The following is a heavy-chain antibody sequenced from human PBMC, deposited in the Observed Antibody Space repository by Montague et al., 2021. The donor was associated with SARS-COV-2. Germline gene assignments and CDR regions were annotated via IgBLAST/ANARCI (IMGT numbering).Heavy chain of an antibody. CDR2: FYSVGST. D-gene: IGHD1-14*01. CDR1: GASGGSSD. V-gene: IGHV4-59*02. J-gene: IGHJ3*02. CDR3: ARETMTADAFDI. Sequence: SETLSLTCTVSGASGGSSDWDWIRLSPGQGQEWIGDFYSVGSTDYNPSLKSRATISRDTSKNQYSLKVRSGTAADTAVYYCARETMTADAFDIWGQGTMVTVSS.